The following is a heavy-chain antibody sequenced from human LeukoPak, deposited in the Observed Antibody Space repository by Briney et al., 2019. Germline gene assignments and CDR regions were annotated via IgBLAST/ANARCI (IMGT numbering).Heavy chain of an antibody. D-gene: IGHD2-15*01. J-gene: IGHJ4*02. CDR3: ASDCSGGSCYPY. V-gene: IGHV4-34*01. CDR1: GGSFSGYY. CDR2: INHSGST. Sequence: SETLSLTCAVYGGSFSGYYWSWIRQPPGKGLEWIGEINHSGSTNYNPSLESRVTISVDTSKNQFSLKLSSVTAADTAVYYCASDCSGGSCYPYWGQGTLVTVSS.